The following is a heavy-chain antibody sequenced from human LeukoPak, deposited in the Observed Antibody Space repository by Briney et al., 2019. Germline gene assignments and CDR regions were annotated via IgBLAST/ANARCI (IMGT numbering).Heavy chain of an antibody. Sequence: EDSVKVSCKASGYTFTSYYMHWVRQAPGQGLEWMGIINPSGGSTSYAQKFQGRVTMTRDTSTSTVYMELSSLRSEDTAVYYCARDPDLPYYYDSSGYQPFSDYWGQGTLVTVSS. CDR1: GYTFTSYY. CDR2: INPSGGST. J-gene: IGHJ4*02. CDR3: ARDPDLPYYYDSSGYQPFSDY. D-gene: IGHD3-22*01. V-gene: IGHV1-46*01.